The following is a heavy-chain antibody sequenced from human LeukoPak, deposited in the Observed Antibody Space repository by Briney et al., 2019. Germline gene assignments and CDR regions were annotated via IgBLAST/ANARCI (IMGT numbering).Heavy chain of an antibody. Sequence: RPSDTLSLTCTVSGGSVSSGSYYWSCIRQPPGKGLEWIGYIYYSGSTNYNPSLKSRVTISVDTSKNQFSLKLSSVTAADTAVYYCARDGTYSSSWTHYYYYYMDVWGKGTTVTVSS. CDR2: IYYSGST. D-gene: IGHD6-13*01. J-gene: IGHJ6*03. CDR3: ARDGTYSSSWTHYYYYYMDV. CDR1: GGSVSSGSYY. V-gene: IGHV4-61*01.